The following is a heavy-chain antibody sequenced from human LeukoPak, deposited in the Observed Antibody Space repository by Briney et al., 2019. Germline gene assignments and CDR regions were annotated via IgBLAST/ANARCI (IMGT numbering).Heavy chain of an antibody. Sequence: SETLSLTCTVSVGSISSSSYYWGWIRQPPGKGLEWIGSIYYSGSTYYNPSLKSRVTISVDTSKNQFSLKLSSVTAADTAVYYCATSEVIAIDYYYYYMDVWGKGTTVTVSS. CDR2: IYYSGST. CDR3: ATSEVIAIDYYYYYMDV. CDR1: VGSISSSSYY. J-gene: IGHJ6*03. D-gene: IGHD2-21*01. V-gene: IGHV4-39*01.